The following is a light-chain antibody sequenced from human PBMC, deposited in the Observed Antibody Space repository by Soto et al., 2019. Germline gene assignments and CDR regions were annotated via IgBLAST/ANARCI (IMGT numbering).Light chain of an antibody. CDR3: GAWDTSLSAGV. CDR1: SSNIGNNY. CDR2: ETN. J-gene: IGLJ3*02. Sequence: QSVLTQPPSVSAAPGQKVTISCSGSSSNIGNNYVSWYQQLPETAPKLLIYETNKRPSRIPDRFSGSKSGTSATLGITGLQTGDGADYYCGAWDTSLSAGVFGGGTKLTVL. V-gene: IGLV1-51*02.